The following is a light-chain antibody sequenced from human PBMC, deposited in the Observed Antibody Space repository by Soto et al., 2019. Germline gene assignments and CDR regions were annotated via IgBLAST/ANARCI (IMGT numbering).Light chain of an antibody. CDR3: QQYYSTPT. Sequence: DIVMTQSPDSLAVSLGERATINCKSSQSIFYSSNNKNYLAWYQQKPGQPPKLLIYWASTRESGVPDRFSGSGSGTDFTLTISSLQAEDVAVYYCQQYYSTPTFGQGTKVDNK. J-gene: IGKJ1*01. CDR1: QSIFYSSNNKNY. V-gene: IGKV4-1*01. CDR2: WAS.